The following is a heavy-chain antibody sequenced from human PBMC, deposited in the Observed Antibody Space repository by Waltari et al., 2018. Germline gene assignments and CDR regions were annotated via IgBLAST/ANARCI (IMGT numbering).Heavy chain of an antibody. Sequence: EVQLVESGGGVVRPGGSLRLSCAASGFTFDDYGMHWVRQATGEGVEWGSGINWNGGSTGSAYSVKGRFTISRDNAKNSLYLQMNSLRAEDTALYYWATLSSSWPGGFDYWGQGTLVTVSS. V-gene: IGHV3-20*04. J-gene: IGHJ4*02. CDR2: INWNGGST. CDR1: GFTFDDYG. D-gene: IGHD6-13*01. CDR3: ATLSSSWPGGFDY.